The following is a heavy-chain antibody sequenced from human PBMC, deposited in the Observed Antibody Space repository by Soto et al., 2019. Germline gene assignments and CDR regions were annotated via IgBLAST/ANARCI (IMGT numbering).Heavy chain of an antibody. V-gene: IGHV3-15*01. CDR1: GFTFSNAW. CDR2: IKSKTDDGTA. Sequence: EVQVVESGGGLVKPGESLRLSCAASGFTFSNAWMSWVRQAPGRGLEWVGRIKSKTDDGTADYAAVVKGRFTISRDDSKYTLYLQMNNLESEDTAVYYCTTYDTSGYYSDYWGQGTLVTVSP. CDR3: TTYDTSGYYSDY. D-gene: IGHD3-22*01. J-gene: IGHJ4*02.